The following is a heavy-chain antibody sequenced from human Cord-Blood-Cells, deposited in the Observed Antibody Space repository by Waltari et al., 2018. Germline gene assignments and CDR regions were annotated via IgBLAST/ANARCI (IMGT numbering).Heavy chain of an antibody. V-gene: IGHV4-34*01. CDR1: GGSFSGYY. J-gene: IGHJ4*02. Sequence: QVQLQQWGAGLLKPSETLSLTCAVYGGSFSGYYWSWIRQPPGKGLDWIGEINHSGSTNYNPSLKSRVTISVDTSKNQFSLKLSSVTAADTAVYYCARMVSVRGVIFDYWGQGTLVTGSS. D-gene: IGHD3-10*01. CDR3: ARMVSVRGVIFDY. CDR2: INHSGST.